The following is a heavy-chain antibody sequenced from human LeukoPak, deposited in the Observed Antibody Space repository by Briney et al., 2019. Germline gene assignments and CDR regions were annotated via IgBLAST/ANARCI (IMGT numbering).Heavy chain of an antibody. V-gene: IGHV3-48*01. D-gene: IGHD6-13*01. CDR3: ARPAPGTYSTFDY. CDR1: GFIFSSYT. CDR2: ISNSGSAL. Sequence: GGSLRLSCAASGFIFSSYTMNWVRQAPGKGLEWVSYISNSGSALNYADSVKGRFPISRDNAKNSLYLQMNSLRAEDTAVYYCARPAPGTYSTFDYWGPGTLVTVSS. J-gene: IGHJ4*02.